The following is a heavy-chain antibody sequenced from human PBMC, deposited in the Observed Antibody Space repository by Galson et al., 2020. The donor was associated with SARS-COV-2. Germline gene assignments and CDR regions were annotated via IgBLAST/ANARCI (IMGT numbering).Heavy chain of an antibody. CDR2: ISSSGSTI. Sequence: GGSLRLSCAASGFTFSDYYMSWIRQAPGKGLEWVSYISSSGSTIYYADSVKGRFTISRDNAKNSLYLQMNSLRAEDTAVYYCARGSGYCSSTSCYDHDAFDIWGQGTMVTVSS. J-gene: IGHJ3*02. CDR3: ARGSGYCSSTSCYDHDAFDI. D-gene: IGHD2-2*03. CDR1: GFTFSDYY. V-gene: IGHV3-11*01.